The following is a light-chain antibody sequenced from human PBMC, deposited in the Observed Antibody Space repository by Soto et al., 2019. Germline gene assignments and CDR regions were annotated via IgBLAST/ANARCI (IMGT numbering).Light chain of an antibody. Sequence: QLVLTQPPPASASLGASVTLTCTLSSGYSNYKVDWYQQRPGKGPRFVMRVGTGGIVGSKGDGIPDRFSVLGSGLNRYLTIKNIQEEDESDYHCGADHGSGSNFVYVFGTGTKLTVL. CDR2: VGTGGIVG. J-gene: IGLJ1*01. CDR1: SGYSNYK. CDR3: GADHGSGSNFVYV. V-gene: IGLV9-49*01.